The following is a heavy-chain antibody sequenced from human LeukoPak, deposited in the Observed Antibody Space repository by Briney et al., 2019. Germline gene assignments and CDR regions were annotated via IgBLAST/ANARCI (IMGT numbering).Heavy chain of an antibody. CDR1: GGSISSYY. V-gene: IGHV4-59*08. CDR2: IYYSGST. Sequence: SETLSLTCTVSGGSISSYYWSWIRQPPGKGLEWIGSIYYSGSTNYNPSLESRVTISVDTSKNQFSLKLSSVTAADTAVYYCASARDFGWEGIWNWGQGTLVTVSS. D-gene: IGHD6-19*01. J-gene: IGHJ4*02. CDR3: ASARDFGWEGIWN.